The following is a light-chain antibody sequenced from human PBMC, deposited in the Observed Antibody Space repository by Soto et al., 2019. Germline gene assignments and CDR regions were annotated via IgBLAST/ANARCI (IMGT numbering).Light chain of an antibody. CDR1: QGIRSY. Sequence: DIQLTQSPSFLSASVGDRVTITCRASQGIRSYLAWYQQRPGKAPELLIYGASTLRPGGASRFSGSGSGTEFTLTISSLQPDDFATYYCQQCNSYWTFGQGTKVDIK. CDR3: QQCNSYWT. CDR2: GAS. J-gene: IGKJ1*01. V-gene: IGKV1-9*01.